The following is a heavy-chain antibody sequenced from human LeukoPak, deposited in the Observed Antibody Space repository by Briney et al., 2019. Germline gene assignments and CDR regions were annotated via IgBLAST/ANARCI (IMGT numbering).Heavy chain of an antibody. V-gene: IGHV5-51*01. Sequence: GESLKTSCKGSGYSFTSYWVGWVRQMPGTGLGWMGIIYPGDSDTIYSPSFQGQVTISADKSISTAYLQWSSLKASDTAMYYCARGAYDYVWGSYRYIAFDIWSQGTMVTVSS. CDR3: ARGAYDYVWGSYRYIAFDI. CDR1: GYSFTSYW. CDR2: IYPGDSDT. J-gene: IGHJ3*02. D-gene: IGHD3-16*02.